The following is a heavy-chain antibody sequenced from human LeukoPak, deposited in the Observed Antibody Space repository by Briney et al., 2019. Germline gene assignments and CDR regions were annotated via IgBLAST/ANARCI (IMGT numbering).Heavy chain of an antibody. CDR1: GGSISSTSYY. CDR3: ARATIGYSGYVFQSPPDY. V-gene: IGHV4-39*07. J-gene: IGHJ4*02. D-gene: IGHD5-12*01. Sequence: SETLSLTCTVSGGSISSTSYYWGWIRQPPEKGLEWIGSIYYSGSTYYNPSLKSRVTISVDTSKNQFSLKLSSVTAADTAVYYCARATIGYSGYVFQSPPDYWGQGTLVTVSS. CDR2: IYYSGST.